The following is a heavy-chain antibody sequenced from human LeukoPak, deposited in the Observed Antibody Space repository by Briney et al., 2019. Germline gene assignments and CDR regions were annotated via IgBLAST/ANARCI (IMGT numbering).Heavy chain of an antibody. V-gene: IGHV3-23*01. CDR3: AKYRGFGDSYDS. J-gene: IGHJ4*02. D-gene: IGHD3-10*01. CDR1: GFPFSKNA. CDR2: NGGSGDRT. Sequence: GGSLRLSCAASGFPFSKNAMSWVRQAPGKGLEWVSSNGGSGDRTYYADSVKGRFTISRDTSKNTLYLQMDSLRAEDAAVYYCAKYRGFGDSYDSWGQGTLVTVSS.